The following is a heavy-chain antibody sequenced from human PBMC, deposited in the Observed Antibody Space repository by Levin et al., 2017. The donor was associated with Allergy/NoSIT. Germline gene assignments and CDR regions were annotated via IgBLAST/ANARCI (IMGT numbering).Heavy chain of an antibody. V-gene: IGHV3-23*01. D-gene: IGHD2-2*01. CDR1: GLTFSNYA. Sequence: PGGSLRLSCAASGLTFSNYAMSWVRQAPGKGLEWVSAITSRVRTYYTDSVKGRFTVSRDNSMNALYLQMNSLRADDTAVYYCATEMTAVIPVFDFWGQGILVTVSS. CDR2: ITSRVRT. J-gene: IGHJ4*01. CDR3: ATEMTAVIPVFDF.